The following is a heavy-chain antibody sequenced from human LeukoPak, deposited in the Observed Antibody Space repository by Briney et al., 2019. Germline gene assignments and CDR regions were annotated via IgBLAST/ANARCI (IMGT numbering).Heavy chain of an antibody. CDR2: ISWNSGSI. J-gene: IGHJ4*02. D-gene: IGHD3-10*01. Sequence: GGSLRLSCAASGFTFDDYAMHWVRQVPGKGLEWVSGISWNSGSIGYADSVKGRFTISRDNAKNSLYLQVNSLRAEDTALYYCAKSIEGSGSYYNSYFDYWGQGTLVTVSS. CDR1: GFTFDDYA. V-gene: IGHV3-9*01. CDR3: AKSIEGSGSYYNSYFDY.